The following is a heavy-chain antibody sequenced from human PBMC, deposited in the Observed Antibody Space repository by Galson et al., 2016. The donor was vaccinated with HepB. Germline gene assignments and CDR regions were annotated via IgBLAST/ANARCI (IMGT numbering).Heavy chain of an antibody. CDR3: ARQYGTYFEY. CDR1: GDSVSSNSAA. Sequence: CAISGDSVSSNSAAWHWIRQSPSRGLEWLGRTYYRSKWYNDYTVSVKGRITINPDTSKNQFSLQLNSVTPEDTAVYYCARQYGTYFEYWGRGTLVTVCS. V-gene: IGHV6-1*01. CDR2: TYYRSKWYN. D-gene: IGHD4-17*01. J-gene: IGHJ4*02.